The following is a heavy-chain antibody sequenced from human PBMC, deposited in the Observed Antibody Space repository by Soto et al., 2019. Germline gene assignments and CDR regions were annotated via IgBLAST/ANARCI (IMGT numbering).Heavy chain of an antibody. D-gene: IGHD3-10*01. CDR3: AREQMVPNAFDI. CDR2: IIPIFGTA. J-gene: IGHJ3*02. V-gene: IGHV1-69*13. CDR1: GGTFSSYA. Sequence: ASVKVSWKASGGTFSSYAISWVRQAPGQGLEWVGGIIPIFGTANYAQKFQGRVTITADESTSTAYMELSSLRSEDTAVYYCAREQMVPNAFDIWGQGTMVTVSS.